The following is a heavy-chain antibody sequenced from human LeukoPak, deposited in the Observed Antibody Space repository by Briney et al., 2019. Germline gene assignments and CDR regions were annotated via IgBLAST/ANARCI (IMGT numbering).Heavy chain of an antibody. CDR3: ARGYVSGWRTRSRYYFDY. Sequence: SETLSLTCAVYGGSFSGYYWSWIRQPAGKGLEWIGRIYTSGSTNYNPSLKSRVTISVDTSKNQFSLKLSSVTAADTAVYYCARGYVSGWRTRSRYYFDYWGQGTLVTVSS. CDR2: IYTSGST. CDR1: GGSFSGYY. J-gene: IGHJ4*02. D-gene: IGHD5-12*01. V-gene: IGHV4-59*10.